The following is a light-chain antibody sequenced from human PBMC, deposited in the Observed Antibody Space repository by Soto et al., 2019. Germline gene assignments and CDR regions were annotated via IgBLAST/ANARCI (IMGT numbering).Light chain of an antibody. V-gene: IGLV2-23*01. CDR3: CSYAGSTTLYV. Sequence: QSALTQPASVSGSPGQSITISCTGTSSDVGSYKLVSWYQQHPDKAPQLIIFEGTQRPSGVSSRFSGSKSGNTASLTISGLQAEDEADYYCCSYAGSTTLYVFGTGTKLTVL. CDR1: SSDVGSYKL. J-gene: IGLJ1*01. CDR2: EGT.